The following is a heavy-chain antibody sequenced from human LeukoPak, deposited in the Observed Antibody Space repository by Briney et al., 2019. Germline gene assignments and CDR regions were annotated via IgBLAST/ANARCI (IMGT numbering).Heavy chain of an antibody. CDR3: VRWGGYSYDLNAFDV. D-gene: IGHD5-18*01. CDR1: GFTFSGYE. Sequence: GGSLRLSCAASGFTFSGYEMNWVRQAPGKGLEWVSYISSSGSTKYYADSVKGRFTISRDNAKNSVYLQMNSLSVEDTTVYYCVRWGGYSYDLNAFDVWGQGTLVTVSS. CDR2: ISSSGSTK. V-gene: IGHV3-48*03. J-gene: IGHJ3*01.